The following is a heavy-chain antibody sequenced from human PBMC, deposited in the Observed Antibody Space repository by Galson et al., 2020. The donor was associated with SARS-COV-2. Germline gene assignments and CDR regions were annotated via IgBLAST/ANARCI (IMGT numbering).Heavy chain of an antibody. D-gene: IGHD3-22*01. V-gene: IGHV3-21*01. Sequence: GGSLRLSCAASGFTFSSYTMNWVRQAPGKGLEWVSSISSSSSYIYYADSVKGRFTISRDNAKNSLYLQMNSLRAEDTAVYYCARYPYYYESSGYFDYWGQGTLVTVSS. CDR2: ISSSSSYI. J-gene: IGHJ4*02. CDR1: GFTFSSYT. CDR3: ARYPYYYESSGYFDY.